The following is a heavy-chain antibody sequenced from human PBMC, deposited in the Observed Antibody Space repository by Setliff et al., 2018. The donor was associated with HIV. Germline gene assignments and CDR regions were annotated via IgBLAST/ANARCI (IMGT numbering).Heavy chain of an antibody. D-gene: IGHD3-3*01. CDR1: GGSMRSTTYY. CDR3: ARPSLGIGGGSKFDS. V-gene: IGHV4-39*01. CDR2: VHFSGTT. Sequence: PSETLSLTCTVSGGSMRSTTYYWGWVRQLPGKGLEWIGNVHFSGTTYYNPSLKSRVTISVDPSQNQFSLRLISVTAADAAMYYCARPSLGIGGGSKFDSWGQGTRVTVSS. J-gene: IGHJ4*02.